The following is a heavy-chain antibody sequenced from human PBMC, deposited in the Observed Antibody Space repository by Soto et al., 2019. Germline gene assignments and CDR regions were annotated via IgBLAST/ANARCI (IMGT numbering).Heavy chain of an antibody. V-gene: IGHV3-33*01. Sequence: QEQLVESGGGMVQPGGSLRLSCAVSGFTLDTYGMHWVRQAAGQGLEWVAVSWHDGRHLDYADSVRGRFTVFRDDSKNTLFLEMNGLRGADTAVYYCARDWGAWTPGECYSHGFDLWGQGTLVTVSS. CDR2: SWHDGRHL. D-gene: IGHD2-21*01. CDR1: GFTLDTYG. CDR3: ARDWGAWTPGECYSHGFDL. J-gene: IGHJ3*01.